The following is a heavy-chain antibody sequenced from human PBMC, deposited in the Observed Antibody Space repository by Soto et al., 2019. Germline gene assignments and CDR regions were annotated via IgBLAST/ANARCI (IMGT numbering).Heavy chain of an antibody. Sequence: GGSLRLSRAASGFTFSSYAMSWVRQAPGKGLEWVSAISGSGGSTYYADSVKGRFTISRDNSKNTLYLQMNSLRAEDTAVYYCAKDQTIRDYYGSGSYNDYWGQGTLVTVSS. D-gene: IGHD3-10*01. J-gene: IGHJ4*02. V-gene: IGHV3-23*01. CDR3: AKDQTIRDYYGSGSYNDY. CDR2: ISGSGGST. CDR1: GFTFSSYA.